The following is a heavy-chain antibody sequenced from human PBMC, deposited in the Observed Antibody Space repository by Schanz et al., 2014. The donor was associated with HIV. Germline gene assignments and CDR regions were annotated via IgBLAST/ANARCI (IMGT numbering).Heavy chain of an antibody. CDR2: INPNSGGT. D-gene: IGHD6-19*01. Sequence: QGQLVQSGAEVKKPGASVKVSCKASGYTFIGYDMHWVRQAPGQGLEWMGRINPNSGGTNYAQKFQGRVTMTTDRSTSTAYLELRSLRSDDTAVYYCARAVTGTFDFWGQGTLVTVSS. CDR1: GYTFIGYD. CDR3: ARAVTGTFDF. J-gene: IGHJ4*02. V-gene: IGHV1-2*02.